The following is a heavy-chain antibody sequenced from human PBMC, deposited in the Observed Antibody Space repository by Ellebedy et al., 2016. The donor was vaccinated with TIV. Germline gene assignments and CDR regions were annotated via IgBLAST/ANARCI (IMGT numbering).Heavy chain of an antibody. CDR1: GFTFSSYW. CDR2: IKQDGSEK. Sequence: GESLKISCAASGFTFSSYWMSWVRQAPGKGLECVSNIKQDGSEKYLEDSVKGRITVSRDNAKNSLFLQMDSLRAEDTAVYYCVRAVYYLGDTGGYFYYWGQGTLVTVSS. D-gene: IGHD2-8*02. J-gene: IGHJ4*02. CDR3: VRAVYYLGDTGGYFYY. V-gene: IGHV3-7*01.